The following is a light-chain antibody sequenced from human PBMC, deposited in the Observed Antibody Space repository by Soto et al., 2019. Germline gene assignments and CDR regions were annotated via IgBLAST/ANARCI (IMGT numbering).Light chain of an antibody. CDR1: ESVSGRQ. Sequence: EIVLTQSPGTLSLSPGEGATLSCRASESVSGRQLAWYQQKPGQAPRLIMYSATNRATGIPDRFGGSVSGTDFTLTISSLEPEDFAVFYCQQYATSPSFGQGTRLEIK. CDR2: SAT. V-gene: IGKV3-20*01. J-gene: IGKJ5*01. CDR3: QQYATSPS.